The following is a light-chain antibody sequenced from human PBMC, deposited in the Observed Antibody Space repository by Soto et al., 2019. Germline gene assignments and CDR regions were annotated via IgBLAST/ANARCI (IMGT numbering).Light chain of an antibody. CDR3: QQYGSSPQT. Sequence: EIVLTQSPGTLSLSPGEVVTLSCRASQSVSRSFLAWYQQKHGQLPRLLIYHASSRATGIPDRFSGSGSGTDFTLTISRLEPEDLAVYYCQQYGSSPQTFGQGTKLEI. V-gene: IGKV3-20*01. J-gene: IGKJ2*01. CDR2: HAS. CDR1: QSVSRSF.